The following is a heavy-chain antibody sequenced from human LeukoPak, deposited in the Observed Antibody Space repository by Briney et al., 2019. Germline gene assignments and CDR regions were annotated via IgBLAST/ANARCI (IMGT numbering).Heavy chain of an antibody. J-gene: IGHJ4*02. CDR3: ARAADILTGYNF. D-gene: IGHD3-9*01. CDR2: IYHSGST. Sequence: SETLSLTCTVSGYSISSGYYWGWIRQPPGKGLEWIGSIYHSGSTYYNPSLKSRVTISVDTSKNQFSLKLSSVTAADTAVYYCARAADILTGYNFWGQGTLVTVSS. V-gene: IGHV4-38-2*02. CDR1: GYSISSGYY.